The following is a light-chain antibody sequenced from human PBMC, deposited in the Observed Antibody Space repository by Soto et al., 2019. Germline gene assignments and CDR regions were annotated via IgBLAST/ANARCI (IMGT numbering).Light chain of an antibody. J-gene: IGKJ1*01. CDR1: QMVSDN. Sequence: IATTQYQVRMSACTGNRSTLSCRVSQMVSDNLAWYQQKPGRAPRLLIYGASTRATGVPARFSGSGSGAEFTLTISILQSVEFAVYYCQQYNNWPPGTFGQGTKVDIK. CDR2: GAS. V-gene: IGKV3-15*01. CDR3: QQYNNWPPGT.